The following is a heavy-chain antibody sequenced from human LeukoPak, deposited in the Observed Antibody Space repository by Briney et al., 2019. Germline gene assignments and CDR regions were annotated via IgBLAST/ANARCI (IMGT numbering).Heavy chain of an antibody. D-gene: IGHD3-16*01. CDR1: GFAFSSYE. J-gene: IGHJ6*03. CDR2: ISSSGSTI. Sequence: GGSLRLSCAASGFAFSSYEMIWVRQAPGKGLEWVSYISSSGSTIYYADSVKGRFTISRDNAKNSLYLQMNSLRAEDMALYYCAKGGGGRLIYYYYMDVWGKGTTVTVSS. V-gene: IGHV3-48*03. CDR3: AKGGGGRLIYYYYMDV.